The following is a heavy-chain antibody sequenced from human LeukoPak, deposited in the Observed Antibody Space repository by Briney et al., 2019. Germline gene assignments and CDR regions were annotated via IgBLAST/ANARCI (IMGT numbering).Heavy chain of an antibody. CDR1: GYTFIVYY. Sequence: ASVKVSCKASGYTFIVYYMYWVRQAPGQGLELMGWINPNSGGTNYAQKFQGRVTMTRDTSISTAYMELSRLRSDDTAVYYCAIWGYSSSFDYWGQGTLVTVSS. D-gene: IGHD6-19*01. CDR3: AIWGYSSSFDY. V-gene: IGHV1-2*02. J-gene: IGHJ4*02. CDR2: INPNSGGT.